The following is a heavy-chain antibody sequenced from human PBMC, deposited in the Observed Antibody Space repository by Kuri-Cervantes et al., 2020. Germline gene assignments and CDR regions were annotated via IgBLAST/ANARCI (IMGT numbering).Heavy chain of an antibody. CDR2: IYYSGTT. Sequence: SETLSLTCAVYGGSFSGYYWSWIRQPPGKGLEWIGNIYYSGTTHYNPSLKSRVTISVDTSKNQFSLKLSSVTAADTAVYYCARSRIQLWSLDIWGQGTMVTVSS. J-gene: IGHJ3*02. CDR1: GGSFSGYY. V-gene: IGHV4-34*01. D-gene: IGHD5-18*01. CDR3: ARSRIQLWSLDI.